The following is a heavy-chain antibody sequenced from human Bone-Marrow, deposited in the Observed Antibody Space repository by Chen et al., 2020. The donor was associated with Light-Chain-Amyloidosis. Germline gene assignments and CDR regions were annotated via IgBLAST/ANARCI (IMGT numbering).Heavy chain of an antibody. J-gene: IGHJ4*02. CDR3: ARVSFERGGPARPPGDS. D-gene: IGHD6-6*01. Sequence: QVQLVASGGGVVQPGRSLRLSCAASGFTFSNYGMHWVRQTPGKGLEWVAGLSYDGNSKYYADSVKGRFTISRDSSKNTLYLQMNSLRAEDTAVYYCARVSFERGGPARPPGDSWGQGTLVTVSS. V-gene: IGHV3-30-3*01. CDR1: GFTFSNYG. CDR2: LSYDGNSK.